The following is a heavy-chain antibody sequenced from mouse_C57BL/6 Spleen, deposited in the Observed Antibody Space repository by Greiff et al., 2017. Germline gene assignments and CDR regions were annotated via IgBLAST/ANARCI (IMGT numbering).Heavy chain of an antibody. CDR3: ARYYPSYYFDY. Sequence: VQLKQSGPELVKPGDSVKISCKASGYSFTGYFMNWVMQSHGKSLEWIGRINPYNGDTYYNQKFKGKATLTVDKSSSTAHMELRSLTSEDSAVYYCARYYPSYYFDYWGKGTTLTVSS. J-gene: IGHJ2*01. D-gene: IGHD1-1*01. CDR2: INPYNGDT. CDR1: GYSFTGYF. V-gene: IGHV1-20*01.